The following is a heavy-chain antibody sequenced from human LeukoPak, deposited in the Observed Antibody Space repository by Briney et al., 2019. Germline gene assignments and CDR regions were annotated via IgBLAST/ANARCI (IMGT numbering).Heavy chain of an antibody. V-gene: IGHV5-51*01. Sequence: GESLKISCKGSQYSFTNYWIGWVRQMPGKGLEWLGMIYPGDSNTRYSPSFQGHVTISADKSTSTAYLQWSSLKASDTAIYYCARHQGYFDPWGQGTLVTVSS. CDR1: QYSFTNYW. D-gene: IGHD3-22*01. CDR3: ARHQGYFDP. CDR2: IYPGDSNT. J-gene: IGHJ5*02.